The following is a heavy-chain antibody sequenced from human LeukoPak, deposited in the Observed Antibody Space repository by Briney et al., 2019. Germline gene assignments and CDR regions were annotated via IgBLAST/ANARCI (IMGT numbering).Heavy chain of an antibody. CDR1: GGPIIGSIYW. CDR2: IDYSGNT. Sequence: SETLSLTCSVSGGPIIGSIYWWVWIRLPPGKGLEWIGSIDYSGNTYYNPSLKSRVTISVDTSKNQFSLKLSSVTAADTAVYYCARPLLTGYRCDALDIWGQGTMVTVSS. J-gene: IGHJ3*02. V-gene: IGHV4-39*01. CDR3: ARPLLTGYRCDALDI. D-gene: IGHD3-9*01.